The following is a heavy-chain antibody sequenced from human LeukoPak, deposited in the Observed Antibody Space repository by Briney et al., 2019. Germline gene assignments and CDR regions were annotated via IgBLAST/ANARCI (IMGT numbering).Heavy chain of an antibody. V-gene: IGHV4-59*08. CDR2: IYYSGST. CDR3: ARHPDDHYGMDV. Sequence: SETLSLTCTVSGGSISSYYWSWIRQPPGKGLEWIGYIYYSGSTNYNPSLKSRVTISVDTSKNQFSLKLSSVTAADTAVYYCARHPDDHYGMDVWGQGATVTVSS. D-gene: IGHD1-1*01. J-gene: IGHJ6*02. CDR1: GGSISSYY.